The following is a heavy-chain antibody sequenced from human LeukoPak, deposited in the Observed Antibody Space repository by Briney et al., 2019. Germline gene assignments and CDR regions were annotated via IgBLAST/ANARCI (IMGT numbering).Heavy chain of an antibody. J-gene: IGHJ5*01. D-gene: IGHD3-3*01. CDR1: GGSISSASYY. V-gene: IGHV4-61*02. Sequence: PSETLSLTCTVSGGSISSASYYWSWIRQPAGKGLEWIGRIYSSGSTNYNPSLKSRATISVDTSKNQFSLNLSTVTAADTAVYYCARGTSYDLFDFWGQGILVTVSS. CDR2: IYSSGST. CDR3: ARGTSYDLFDF.